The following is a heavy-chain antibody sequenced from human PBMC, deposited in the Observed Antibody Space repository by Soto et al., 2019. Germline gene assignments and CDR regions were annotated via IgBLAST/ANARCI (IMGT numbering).Heavy chain of an antibody. D-gene: IGHD2-21*02. V-gene: IGHV3-30*18. Sequence: PXVSLRLSCAASGFTFSSYCMYWVRQAPGKGLEWVAFTSYDVSNKYYADSVKGRFTISRDNSKNTLYLQMNSLRVEDTAMYYCAKGTRGVVTAPLDYWGQGTLVTVSS. CDR3: AKGTRGVVTAPLDY. CDR1: GFTFSSYC. CDR2: TSYDVSNK. J-gene: IGHJ4*02.